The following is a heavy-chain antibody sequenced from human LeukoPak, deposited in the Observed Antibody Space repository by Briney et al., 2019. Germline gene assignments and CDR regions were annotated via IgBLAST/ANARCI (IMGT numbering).Heavy chain of an antibody. J-gene: IGHJ1*01. V-gene: IGHV3-23*01. Sequence: GGSLRLSCAASGFAFNSYVMTWVRQAPGKGLEWVSAIGGSGGNSYYADSVKGRFTISRDNSKNTLYLQMNSLRAEDTAVYYCAKAVSGSYYVEYFQHWGQGTLVTVSS. CDR2: IGGSGGNS. D-gene: IGHD1-26*01. CDR3: AKAVSGSYYVEYFQH. CDR1: GFAFNSYV.